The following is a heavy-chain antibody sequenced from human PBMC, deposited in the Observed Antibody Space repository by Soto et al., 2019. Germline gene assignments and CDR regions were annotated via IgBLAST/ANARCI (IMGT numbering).Heavy chain of an antibody. V-gene: IGHV4-59*01. D-gene: IGHD3-10*01. CDR3: ARALRGGWFDP. J-gene: IGHJ5*02. CDR1: GDSISSYY. CDR2: IYYNGST. Sequence: LSPTCTVSGDSISSYYWSWIRQPPGKGLEWIGYIYYNGSTNYNPSFKSRVTISVDPSKYQFSLKLTSVTAADTAVYYCARALRGGWFDPWGQRALVTVSS.